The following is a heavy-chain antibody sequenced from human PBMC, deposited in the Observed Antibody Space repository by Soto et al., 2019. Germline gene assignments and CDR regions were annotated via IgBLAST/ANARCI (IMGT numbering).Heavy chain of an antibody. CDR3: ASRIAVDNWFDP. J-gene: IGHJ5*02. CDR1: GYTFTSYG. CDR2: ISAYNGNT. V-gene: IGHV1-18*01. Sequence: GASVKVSCKASGYTFTSYGISWVRQAPGQGLEWMGWISAYNGNTNYAQKPQGRVTMTTDTSTSTAYMELRSLRSDDTAVYYCASRIAVDNWFDPWGQGTLVTVSS. D-gene: IGHD6-19*01.